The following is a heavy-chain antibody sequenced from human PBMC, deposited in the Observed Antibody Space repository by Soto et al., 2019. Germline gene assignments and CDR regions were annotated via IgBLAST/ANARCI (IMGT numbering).Heavy chain of an antibody. CDR3: ARDRRPVITGTLDY. Sequence: QVQLVQSGAEVKKPGSSVKVSCKASGGTFSSYAISWVRQAPGQGLEWMGGIIPIFGTANYAQKFQGRVTITADESRITDYMALSSLRAAATAVFYCARDRRPVITGTLDYWGQGNLVTFSS. CDR2: IIPIFGTA. J-gene: IGHJ4*02. D-gene: IGHD1-20*01. CDR1: GGTFSSYA. V-gene: IGHV1-69*01.